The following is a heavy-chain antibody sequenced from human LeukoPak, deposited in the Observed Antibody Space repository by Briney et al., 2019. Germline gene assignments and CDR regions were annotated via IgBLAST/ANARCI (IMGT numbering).Heavy chain of an antibody. V-gene: IGHV3-48*03. CDR2: ISSSGSTI. CDR1: GFTFSSYE. J-gene: IGHJ6*02. CDR3: ARVFPSYFHYGMDV. Sequence: PGGSLRLSCAASGFTFSSYEMNWVRQAPGKGLEWGSYISSSGSTIYYADSVKGRFTISSDHAKTSLYLQMNSLRAEDTAVYYCARVFPSYFHYGMDVWGQGTTVTVSS. D-gene: IGHD5-18*01.